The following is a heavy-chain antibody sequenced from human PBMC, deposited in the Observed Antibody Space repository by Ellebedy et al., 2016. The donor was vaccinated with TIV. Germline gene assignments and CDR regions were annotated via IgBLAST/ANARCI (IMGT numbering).Heavy chain of an antibody. CDR2: ISGSGRST. Sequence: GGSLRLSXAASGFTFSNYAMSWVRQAPGKGLEWVSTISGSGRSTYYADSVKGRFTISGDNAKNTLYLQMHSLRAEDTAVYYCVRARPYCGGDCFSFGNWGQGSLVTVSS. CDR3: VRARPYCGGDCFSFGN. CDR1: GFTFSNYA. V-gene: IGHV3-23*01. J-gene: IGHJ4*02. D-gene: IGHD2-21*02.